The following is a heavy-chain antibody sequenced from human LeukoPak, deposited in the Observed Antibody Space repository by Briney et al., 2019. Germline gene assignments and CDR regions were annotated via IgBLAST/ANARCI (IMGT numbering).Heavy chain of an antibody. V-gene: IGHV4-34*01. CDR1: GGSFSGYY. Sequence: SETLSLTCAVYGGSFSGYYWSWIRQPPGKGLEWIGEINHSGSTNYNPSLKSRVTISVDTSKNQLSLRLSSVTAADTAVYYCAGGSGSYRAFDYWGQGTLVTVSS. CDR3: AGGSGSYRAFDY. D-gene: IGHD3-10*01. CDR2: INHSGST. J-gene: IGHJ4*02.